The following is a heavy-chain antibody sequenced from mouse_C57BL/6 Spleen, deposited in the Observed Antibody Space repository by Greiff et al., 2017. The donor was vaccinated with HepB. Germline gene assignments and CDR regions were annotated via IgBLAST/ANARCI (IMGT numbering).Heavy chain of an antibody. D-gene: IGHD2-3*01. CDR2: IYPSDSET. V-gene: IGHV1-61*01. CDR1: GYTFTSYW. J-gene: IGHJ2*01. Sequence: VQLQQPGAELVRPGSSVKLSCKASGYTFTSYWMDWVKQRPGQGLEWIGNIYPSDSETHYNQKFKDKATLTVDKSSSTAYMQLSSLTSEDSAVYYCAREGYYVLSCWGQGTTLTVSS. CDR3: AREGYYVLSC.